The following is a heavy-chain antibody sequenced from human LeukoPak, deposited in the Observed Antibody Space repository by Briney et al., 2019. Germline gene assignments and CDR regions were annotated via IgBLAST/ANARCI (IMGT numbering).Heavy chain of an antibody. J-gene: IGHJ4*02. CDR3: VRDGFGY. CDR1: GFTFSSYA. V-gene: IGHV3-23*01. D-gene: IGHD3-16*01. CDR2: ISGSGGST. Sequence: GGSLRLSCAASGFTFSSYAMSWVRQAPGKGLEWVSAISGSGGSTYYADSVKGRFTVSRDNGKNSLYLQMNSLRDEDTAVYYCVRDGFGYWGQGTLVTVSS.